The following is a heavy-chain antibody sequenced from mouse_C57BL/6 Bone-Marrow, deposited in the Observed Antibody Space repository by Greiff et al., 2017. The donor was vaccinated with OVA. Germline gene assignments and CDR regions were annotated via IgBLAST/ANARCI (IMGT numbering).Heavy chain of an antibody. V-gene: IGHV1-5*01. Sequence: EVQLQQSGTVLARPGASVKMSCKSSGYTFTSYWMHWVKQRPGQGLEWIGAIYPGNSDTSYNQKFKGKAKLTAVTSASTAYMELSSLTNEDSAVYYYTRDNYDWTWFAYWGQGTLVTVSA. J-gene: IGHJ3*01. CDR2: IYPGNSDT. D-gene: IGHD2-12*01. CDR3: TRDNYDWTWFAY. CDR1: GYTFTSYW.